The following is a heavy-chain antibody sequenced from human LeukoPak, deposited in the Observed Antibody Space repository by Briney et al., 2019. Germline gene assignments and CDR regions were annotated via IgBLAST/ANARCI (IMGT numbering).Heavy chain of an antibody. D-gene: IGHD3-3*01. Sequence: GGSLRLSCAASGFTFSGSAMHWVRQASGKGLEWVGRVRSKANSYATAYAASVKGRFTISRYDSKNTAYLQMNSLKTEGTAVYYCTRLEYYDFWSGYYDAFDIWGQGTMVTVSS. V-gene: IGHV3-73*01. CDR3: TRLEYYDFWSGYYDAFDI. J-gene: IGHJ3*02. CDR1: GFTFSGSA. CDR2: VRSKANSYAT.